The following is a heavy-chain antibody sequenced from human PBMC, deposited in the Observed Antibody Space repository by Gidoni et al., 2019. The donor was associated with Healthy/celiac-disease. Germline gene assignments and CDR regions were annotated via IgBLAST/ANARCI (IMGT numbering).Heavy chain of an antibody. CDR3: ARVTRHYDSSGYGPGSYYYYGMDV. V-gene: IGHV4-61*02. J-gene: IGHJ6*02. CDR1: GGSISSGRYY. Sequence: QVQLQESGPGLVKHSQTLSLTSTVSGGSISSGRYYWSWIRQPAGKGLEWIGRIYTSGSTNYNPSLKSRVTISVDTSKNQFSLKLSSVTAADTAVYYCARVTRHYDSSGYGPGSYYYYGMDVWGQGTTVTVSS. CDR2: IYTSGST. D-gene: IGHD3-22*01.